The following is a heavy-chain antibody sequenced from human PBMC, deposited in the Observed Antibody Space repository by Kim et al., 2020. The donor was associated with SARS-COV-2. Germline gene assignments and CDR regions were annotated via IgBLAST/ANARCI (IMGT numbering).Heavy chain of an antibody. Sequence: ASVKVSCKASGYTFTGYYMHWVRQAPGQGLEWMGRINPNSGGTNYAQKFQGRVTMTRDTSISTAYMELSRLRSDDTAVYYCAALVGVVPPYYYYMDVWGKGTTVTVSS. CDR2: INPNSGGT. D-gene: IGHD3-3*01. CDR3: AALVGVVPPYYYYMDV. CDR1: GYTFTGYY. J-gene: IGHJ6*03. V-gene: IGHV1-2*06.